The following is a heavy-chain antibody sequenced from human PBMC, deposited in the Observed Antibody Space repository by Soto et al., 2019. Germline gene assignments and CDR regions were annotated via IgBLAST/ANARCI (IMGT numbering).Heavy chain of an antibody. J-gene: IGHJ6*02. D-gene: IGHD3-22*01. CDR2: IDPSDSYT. CDR1: GYSFPSYW. Sequence: LEFSCKGSGYSFPSYWIRWVRQMPGKGLEWIGKIDPSDSYTNYSPSIQGHVTTSADKYLSTVYLQWTGLKAWETAMYYCARHDGSGYYYGMDVWGQGTTVTVSS. CDR3: ARHDGSGYYYGMDV. V-gene: IGHV5-10-1*01.